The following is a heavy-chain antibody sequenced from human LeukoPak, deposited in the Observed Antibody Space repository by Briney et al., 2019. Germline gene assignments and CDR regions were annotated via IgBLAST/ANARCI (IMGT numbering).Heavy chain of an antibody. J-gene: IGHJ4*02. CDR1: GYSISSGYY. CDR3: ARCQHYFDSSAYPRPYYFDY. CDR2: IYHTGST. D-gene: IGHD3-22*01. V-gene: IGHV4-38-2*01. Sequence: SETPCLTPALPGYSISSGYYWGWIRQPPGKGLEGAGNIYHTGSTYYNPSLKGRVTISGDTSKNQCSLKLSSVTAADTAVYYCARCQHYFDSSAYPRPYYFDYWGRGTLVTVSS.